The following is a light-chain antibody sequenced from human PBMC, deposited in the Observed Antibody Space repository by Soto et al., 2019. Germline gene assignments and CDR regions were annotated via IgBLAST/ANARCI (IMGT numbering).Light chain of an antibody. CDR3: QQYYSYVYT. J-gene: IGKJ2*01. CDR2: DAS. Sequence: DIQMTQSPSTLSASLGDTVTITCWASQSVSSWLAWYQQRAGKAPKVLMYDASNLESGVPSRFSGSGSGTEFTLTISSLQPDDFATYYCQQYYSYVYTFGQGTKLEI. V-gene: IGKV1-5*01. CDR1: QSVSSW.